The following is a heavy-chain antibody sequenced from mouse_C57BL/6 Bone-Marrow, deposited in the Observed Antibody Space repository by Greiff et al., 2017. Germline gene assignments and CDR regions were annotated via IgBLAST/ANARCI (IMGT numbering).Heavy chain of an antibody. CDR3: ASLSYYSNAHDYAMDY. D-gene: IGHD2-5*01. Sequence: QVQLQQSGAELMKPGASVKLSCKATGYTFTGYWIEWVKQRPGHGLEWIGEIVPGSGSTNYNEKFKGKATFTADTSSNTAYMQLSSLTTEDSAIYYCASLSYYSNAHDYAMDYWGQGTSVTVSS. CDR1: GYTFTGYW. V-gene: IGHV1-9*01. J-gene: IGHJ4*01. CDR2: IVPGSGST.